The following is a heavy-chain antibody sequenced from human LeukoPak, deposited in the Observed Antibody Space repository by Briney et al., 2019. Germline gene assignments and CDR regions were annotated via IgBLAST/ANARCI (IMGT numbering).Heavy chain of an antibody. CDR1: GFTVSSNY. CDR2: IKEDGSEI. V-gene: IGHV3-7*01. Sequence: GGSLRLSCAASGFTVSSNYMSWVRQAPGKGLEWVVNIKEDGSEIYYVDSVKGRFTISRDNAKNSLYLQMNSLRAEDTAVYYCARVGDFWNGYTNHDAFDVWGQGTMVTVSS. CDR3: ARVGDFWNGYTNHDAFDV. J-gene: IGHJ3*01. D-gene: IGHD3-3*01.